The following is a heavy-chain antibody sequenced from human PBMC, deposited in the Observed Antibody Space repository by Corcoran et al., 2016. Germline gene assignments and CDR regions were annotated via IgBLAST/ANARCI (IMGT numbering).Heavy chain of an antibody. CDR3: ARDVYTINNWFDP. J-gene: IGHJ5*02. CDR1: GYSISTNYY. Sequence: QVHLQESGPGLVKPSETLSLTCTVSGYSISTNYYWGWIRQSPGKGLEWIGSIYHSGSTYYNPSLKSRVTISVDTSKNHFSLKLSSVTAADTAVYYWARDVYTINNWFDPWGHGTLVTCSS. D-gene: IGHD2-8*01. V-gene: IGHV4-38-2*02. CDR2: IYHSGST.